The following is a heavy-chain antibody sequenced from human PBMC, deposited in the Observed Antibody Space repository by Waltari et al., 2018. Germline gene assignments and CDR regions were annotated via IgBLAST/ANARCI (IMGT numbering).Heavy chain of an antibody. Sequence: EVQLVESGGGLVQPGGSLRLPGVASAFTFSSHWISWLRQAPGKGLEWVANINEDESEKFYVDSVKGRFTISRDNAKNSLYLQMNSLRVEDTAYYYCARDMGIYTNYAAYWGQGTLVTVSS. J-gene: IGHJ4*02. CDR2: INEDESEK. V-gene: IGHV3-7*01. D-gene: IGHD4-4*01. CDR1: AFTFSSHW. CDR3: ARDMGIYTNYAAY.